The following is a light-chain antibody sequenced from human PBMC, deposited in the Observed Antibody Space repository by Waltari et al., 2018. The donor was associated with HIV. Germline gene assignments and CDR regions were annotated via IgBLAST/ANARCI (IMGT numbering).Light chain of an antibody. CDR1: SSNIGSYT. CDR3: ATWDDSLNAWV. V-gene: IGLV1-44*01. Sequence: QSVLNQSPSASGTPGQRVIISCSGSSSNIGSYTVTWYQHLPGTAPKLLINSYCQLPSGAPERFSGSKSATSASLAISGLRSEDEADYYCATWDDSLNAWVFGGGTKLTVL. J-gene: IGLJ3*02. CDR2: SYC.